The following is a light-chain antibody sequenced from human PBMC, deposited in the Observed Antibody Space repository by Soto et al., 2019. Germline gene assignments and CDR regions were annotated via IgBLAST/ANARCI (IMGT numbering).Light chain of an antibody. CDR2: KAS. CDR1: QNIINW. Sequence: DIPMTQSPSTLSASVGDRVTITCRASQNIINWLAWYQQKPGKAPNLLIYKASSLESGVPSRFSGSGSETEFTLTISSLQPDDFATYYCQQYNNYPWTFGQGTKVEIK. V-gene: IGKV1-5*03. CDR3: QQYNNYPWT. J-gene: IGKJ1*01.